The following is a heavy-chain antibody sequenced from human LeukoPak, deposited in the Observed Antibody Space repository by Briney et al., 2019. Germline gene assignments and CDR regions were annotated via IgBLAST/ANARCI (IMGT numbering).Heavy chain of an antibody. CDR3: ARVFSSAYDTSFDY. J-gene: IGHJ4*02. CDR2: TYYRSKWYN. V-gene: IGHV6-1*01. Sequence: SQTLSLTCAISGDSVSSNSAAWNWIRQSPSRGLEWLGRTYYRSKWYNGYAVSVKSRVTINPDTSKSQFSLQLNSVTPEDTAVYYCARVFSSAYDTSFDYWGQGTLVTVSS. CDR1: GDSVSSNSAA. D-gene: IGHD5-12*01.